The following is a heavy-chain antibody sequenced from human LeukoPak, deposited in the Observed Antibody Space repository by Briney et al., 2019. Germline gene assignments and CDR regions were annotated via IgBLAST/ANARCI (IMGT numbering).Heavy chain of an antibody. V-gene: IGHV3-30-3*01. CDR2: ISYDGSNK. J-gene: IGHJ6*02. CDR1: GFTFSDHY. CDR3: ARDRYYGSAPSHYYYYGMDV. Sequence: PGGSLRLSCAASGFTFSDHYMDWVRQAPGKGLEWVAVISYDGSNKYYADSVKGRFTISRDNSKNTLYLQMNSLRAEDTAVYYCARDRYYGSAPSHYYYYGMDVWGQGTTVTVSS. D-gene: IGHD3-10*01.